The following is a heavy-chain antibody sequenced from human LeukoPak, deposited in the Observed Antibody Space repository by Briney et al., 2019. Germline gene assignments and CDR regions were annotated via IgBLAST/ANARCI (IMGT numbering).Heavy chain of an antibody. J-gene: IGHJ4*02. V-gene: IGHV1-18*01. CDR3: AREGGYDWSPYFDY. Sequence: ASVKVSCKASGYTFTSYGISWVRQAPGQVLERMGWISAYNGNTNCAQKLQGRVTMTTDTSTSTAYMELRSLRSDDTAVYYCAREGGYDWSPYFDYWGQGTLVTVSS. D-gene: IGHD5-12*01. CDR1: GYTFTSYG. CDR2: ISAYNGNT.